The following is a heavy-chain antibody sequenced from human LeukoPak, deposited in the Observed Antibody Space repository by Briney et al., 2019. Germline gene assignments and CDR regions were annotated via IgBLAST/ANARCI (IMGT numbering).Heavy chain of an antibody. CDR1: GFTFNYYW. V-gene: IGHV3-7*01. D-gene: IGHD5-18*01. Sequence: PGGSLRLSCAASGFTFNYYWMNWVRQAPGKGLEWVANIKQGGSEIYYVDSVRGRFTISRDNAKNSLYLQMNSLRAEDTAVYYCARDWIQLLFDYWGQGTLVTVSS. CDR3: ARDWIQLLFDY. CDR2: IKQGGSEI. J-gene: IGHJ4*02.